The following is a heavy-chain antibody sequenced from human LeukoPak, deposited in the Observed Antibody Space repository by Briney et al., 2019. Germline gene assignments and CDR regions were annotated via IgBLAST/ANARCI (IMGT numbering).Heavy chain of an antibody. J-gene: IGHJ3*02. CDR2: IYYSGST. V-gene: IGHV4-59*08. Sequence: PSETLSLTCTVSGGSISSYYWSWIRQPPGKGLEWIGYIYYSGSTNYNPSLKCRVTISVDTSKNQFSLTLSSVTAADTAVYYCARHSLSYSGYDRPLGAFDIWGQGTMVTVSS. D-gene: IGHD5-12*01. CDR3: ARHSLSYSGYDRPLGAFDI. CDR1: GGSISSYY.